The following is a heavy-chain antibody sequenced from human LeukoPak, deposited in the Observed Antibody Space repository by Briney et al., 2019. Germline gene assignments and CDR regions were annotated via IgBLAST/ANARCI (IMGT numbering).Heavy chain of an antibody. CDR3: ARGVYIAAAQYGY. V-gene: IGHV4-59*01. CDR1: GGSISSYY. Sequence: SETLSLTCTVSGGSISSYYWSWIRQPAGKELEWIGYIYYSGTTNYNPSLKSRVTISVDTSKNQFSLKLSSVTAADTAVYYCARGVYIAAAQYGYWGQGTLVTVSS. CDR2: IYYSGTT. J-gene: IGHJ4*02. D-gene: IGHD6-13*01.